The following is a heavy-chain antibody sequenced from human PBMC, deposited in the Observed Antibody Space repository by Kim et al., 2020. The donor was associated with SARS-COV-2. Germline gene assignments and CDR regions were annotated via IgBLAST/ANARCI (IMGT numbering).Heavy chain of an antibody. J-gene: IGHJ6*02. D-gene: IGHD3-3*01. CDR2: ISSSSSYI. CDR1: GFTFSSYS. Sequence: GGSLRLSCAASGFTFSSYSMNWVRQAPGKGLEWVSSISSSSSYIYYAASVKGRFTISRDNAKNSLYLQMHSLRAEDTAVYYCARDRLSSWSGYYVNGMDVWGQGTTVTVSS. V-gene: IGHV3-21*01. CDR3: ARDRLSSWSGYYVNGMDV.